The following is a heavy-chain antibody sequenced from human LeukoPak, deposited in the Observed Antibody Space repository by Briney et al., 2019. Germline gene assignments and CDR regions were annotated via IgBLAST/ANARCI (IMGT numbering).Heavy chain of an antibody. CDR1: GGSIRSGSYY. CDR2: IETSGSI. J-gene: IGHJ4*02. V-gene: IGHV4-61*02. Sequence: SQTLSLTCNVSGGSIRSGSYYWSWIRQPAGKGLEWIGRIETSGSINYNPSLKSRVTMSVDTSKNQFSLNLSSVTAADTAVYYCARASRDSSGYYYGFDSWGQGTLVTVSS. CDR3: ARASRDSSGYYYGFDS. D-gene: IGHD3-22*01.